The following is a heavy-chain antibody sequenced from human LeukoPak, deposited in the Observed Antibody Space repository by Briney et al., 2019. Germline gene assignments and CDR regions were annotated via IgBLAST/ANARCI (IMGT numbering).Heavy chain of an antibody. J-gene: IGHJ4*02. CDR2: ISWNSGSI. V-gene: IGHV3-9*01. Sequence: GGSLRLSCAASGFTFDDYAMHWVRQAPGKGLEWVSGISWNSGSIGYADSVKGRFTISRDNAKNSLYLQMNSLRTEDTALYYCAKGIEVAGRWSKDYWGQGTLVTVSS. CDR3: AKGIEVAGRWSKDY. CDR1: GFTFDDYA. D-gene: IGHD6-19*01.